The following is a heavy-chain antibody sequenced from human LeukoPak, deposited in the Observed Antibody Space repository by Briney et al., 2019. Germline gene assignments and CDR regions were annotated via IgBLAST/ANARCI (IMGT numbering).Heavy chain of an antibody. CDR1: GYTFTRYD. J-gene: IGHJ4*02. V-gene: IGHV1-8*01. CDR3: ARLWLGGPYSSSWYADRDDY. Sequence: GASVKVSCKASGYTFTRYDINWVRQATGQGLEWMGWMNPNSGNTGYAQKFQGRVTMTRNTSISAAYMELSSLRSEDTAVYYCARLWLGGPYSSSWYADRDDYWGQGTLVTVSS. D-gene: IGHD6-13*01. CDR2: MNPNSGNT.